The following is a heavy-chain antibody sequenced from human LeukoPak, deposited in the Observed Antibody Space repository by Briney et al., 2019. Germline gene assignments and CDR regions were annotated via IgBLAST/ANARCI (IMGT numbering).Heavy chain of an antibody. CDR2: MNPNSGNT. Sequence: ASVKVSCEASGYTFTSYDINWVRQATGQGLEWMGWMNPNSGNTGYAQKFQGRVTMTRDMSTSTVYMELSSLRSEDTAVYYCAREISSSSSTQTYYFDYWGQGTLVTVSS. V-gene: IGHV1-8*01. CDR1: GYTFTSYD. J-gene: IGHJ4*02. D-gene: IGHD6-13*01. CDR3: AREISSSSSTQTYYFDY.